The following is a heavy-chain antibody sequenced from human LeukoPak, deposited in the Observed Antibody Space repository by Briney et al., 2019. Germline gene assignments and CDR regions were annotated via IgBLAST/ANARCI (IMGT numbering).Heavy chain of an antibody. D-gene: IGHD6-13*01. J-gene: IGHJ4*02. CDR1: GFTFTTYG. Sequence: PGGSLRLSCAASGFTFTTYGLHWVCQGPGNGLERVAAIASNGGREYYEDSVKGRFAISRDNSTNTQFLQMNSLRPDDTAVYYCAKRGHYSINWYHYFDYWGQGTLVTVSS. CDR2: IASNGGRE. V-gene: IGHV3-30*18. CDR3: AKRGHYSINWYHYFDY.